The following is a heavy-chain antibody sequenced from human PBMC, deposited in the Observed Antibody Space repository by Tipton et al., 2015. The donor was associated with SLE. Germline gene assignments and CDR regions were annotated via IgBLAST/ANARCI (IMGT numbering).Heavy chain of an antibody. CDR1: GFTFSSYG. CDR3: AKGDYTSSWFFDY. J-gene: IGHJ4*02. V-gene: IGHV3-30*02. CDR2: IRYDGNNK. D-gene: IGHD6-13*01. Sequence: SLRLSCAASGFTFSSYGMHWVRQAPGKGLEWVAFIRYDGNNKYYADSVKGRFTISRDNSKNTLSLLMNSLRAEDTAVYYCAKGDYTSSWFFDYWGQGTLVTVSS.